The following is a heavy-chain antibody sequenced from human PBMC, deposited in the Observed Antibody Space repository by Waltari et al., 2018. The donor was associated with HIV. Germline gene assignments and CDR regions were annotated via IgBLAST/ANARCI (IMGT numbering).Heavy chain of an antibody. J-gene: IGHJ4*02. CDR1: VFTVLSHC. CDR2: IYSGGST. CDR3: AREAPEAQAIDY. Sequence: EVQLVASGGGLIQPGGSLRLACAASVFTVLSHCMSWVRQDPGKGLEWVSVIYSGGSTYYADSVKGRFTISRDNSKNTLYLQMNSLRAEDTAVYYCAREAPEAQAIDYWGQGTLVTVSS. V-gene: IGHV3-53*01.